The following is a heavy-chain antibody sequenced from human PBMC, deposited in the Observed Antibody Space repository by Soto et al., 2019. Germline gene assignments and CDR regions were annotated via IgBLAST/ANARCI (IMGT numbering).Heavy chain of an antibody. J-gene: IGHJ4*02. CDR2: ISGSGGST. CDR1: GFTFSSYA. D-gene: IGHD3-3*01. CDR3: AKDLMEWHYFDY. Sequence: GGSLRLSCAASGFTFSSYAMSWVRQAPGKGLEWVSAISGSGGSTYYADSVKGRFTISRDNSKNTLHLQMNSLRAEDTAVYYCAKDLMEWHYFDYWGQGTLVTVSS. V-gene: IGHV3-23*01.